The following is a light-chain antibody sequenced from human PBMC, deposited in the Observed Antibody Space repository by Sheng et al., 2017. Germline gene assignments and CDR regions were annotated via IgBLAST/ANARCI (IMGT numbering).Light chain of an antibody. CDR1: SSDIGSYNL. CDR2: EVS. Sequence: QSALTQPASVSGSPGQSITISCTGTSSDIGSYNLVSWYQHHPGKAPKLMIYEVSKRPSGVPDRFSGSKSGNTASLTVSGLQAEDEADYYCSSYAGSNVVFGGGTKLTVL. J-gene: IGLJ2*01. CDR3: SSYAGSNVV. V-gene: IGLV2-14*02.